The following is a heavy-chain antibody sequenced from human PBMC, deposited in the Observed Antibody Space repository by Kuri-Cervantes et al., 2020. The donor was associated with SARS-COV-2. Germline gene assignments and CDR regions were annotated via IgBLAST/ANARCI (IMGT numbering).Heavy chain of an antibody. V-gene: IGHV4-34*01. CDR3: ARDMVGRQYYYYYMDV. J-gene: IGHJ6*03. CDR1: GGSFSGYY. CDR2: INHSGST. Sequence: SETLSLTCAVYGGSFSGYYWSWIRQPPGKGLEWIGEINHSGSTNYNPSLKSRVTMSVATSKNQFSLKLSSVTAADTAVYYCARDMVGRQYYYYYMDVWSKGTTVTVSS. D-gene: IGHD2-15*01.